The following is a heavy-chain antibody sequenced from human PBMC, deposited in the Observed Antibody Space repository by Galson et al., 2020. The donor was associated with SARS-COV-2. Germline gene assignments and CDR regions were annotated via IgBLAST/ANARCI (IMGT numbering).Heavy chain of an antibody. CDR1: GYSFTNYW. J-gene: IGHJ2*01. Sequence: GESLKISCKGSGYSFTNYWIGWVRPMPGKGLEWMGIIYPGDSDTRYSPSFQGQVTISADKSISTAYLQWSSLKASDTAMYYCARWYCGGDCYSVSWYFDLWGRGTLVTVSS. CDR2: IYPGDSDT. V-gene: IGHV5-51*01. CDR3: ARWYCGGDCYSVSWYFDL. D-gene: IGHD2-21*02.